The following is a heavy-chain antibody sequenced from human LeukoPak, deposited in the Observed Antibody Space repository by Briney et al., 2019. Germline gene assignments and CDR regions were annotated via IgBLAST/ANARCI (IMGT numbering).Heavy chain of an antibody. V-gene: IGHV3-23*01. Sequence: GGSLRLSCAASGFTFSSYAMSWVRQAPGKGLEWVSAISGSGGSTYYADSVKGRFTISRDSSKNTLYLQMNSLRAEDTAVYYCAKRFDGIGYCSGGSCYPLDYWGQGTLVTVSS. CDR3: AKRFDGIGYCSGGSCYPLDY. D-gene: IGHD2-15*01. CDR1: GFTFSSYA. CDR2: ISGSGGST. J-gene: IGHJ4*02.